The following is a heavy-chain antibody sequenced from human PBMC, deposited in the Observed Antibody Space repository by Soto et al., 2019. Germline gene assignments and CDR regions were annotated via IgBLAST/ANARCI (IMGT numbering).Heavy chain of an antibody. J-gene: IGHJ3*02. CDR1: GFTFSRYW. Sequence: GGSLRLSCAASGFTFSRYWMNWVRQAPGKGLEWVADIKQDGTEKNYVDSVKGRFTISRDNARKSLYLQMDGLRAEDTAVYFCARGDTPMITGMDSFDIWGQGTMVTVSS. CDR3: ARGDTPMITGMDSFDI. CDR2: IKQDGTEK. V-gene: IGHV3-7*01. D-gene: IGHD5-18*01.